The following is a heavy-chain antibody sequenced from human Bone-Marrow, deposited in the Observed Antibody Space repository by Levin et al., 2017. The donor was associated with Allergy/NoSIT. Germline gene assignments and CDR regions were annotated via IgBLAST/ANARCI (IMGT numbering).Heavy chain of an antibody. CDR3: ARDYSKHIVAFDI. CDR1: GGSISSSSYY. D-gene: IGHD4-11*01. V-gene: IGHV4-39*07. J-gene: IGHJ3*02. CDR2: IYYSGST. Sequence: GSLRLSCTVSGGSISSSSYYWGWIRQPPGKGLEWIGSIYYSGSTYYNPSLKSRVTISVDTSKNQFSLKLSSVTAADTAVYYCARDYSKHIVAFDIWGQGTMVTVSS.